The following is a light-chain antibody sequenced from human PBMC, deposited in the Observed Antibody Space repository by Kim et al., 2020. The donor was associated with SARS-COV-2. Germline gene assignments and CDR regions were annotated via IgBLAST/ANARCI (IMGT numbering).Light chain of an antibody. V-gene: IGLV2-11*01. CDR3: CSYAGNYNVV. CDR1: SSDVGGGYDY. CDR2: DVT. Sequence: QSALTQPRSVSGSPGQSVTISCTGTSSDVGGGYDYVSWYQHHPGKAPKLMIYDVTKRPSGVPDRFSGSKSGNTASLTISGLQAEDEADYYCCSYAGNYNVVFGGGTQLTVL. J-gene: IGLJ2*01.